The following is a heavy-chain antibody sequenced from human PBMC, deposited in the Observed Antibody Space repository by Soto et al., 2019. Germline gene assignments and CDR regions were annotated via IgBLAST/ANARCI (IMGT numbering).Heavy chain of an antibody. CDR3: ARGADHYYYMDV. J-gene: IGHJ6*03. CDR2: MNPNSGNT. CDR1: GYTFTSYD. Sequence: ASVKVSCKASGYTFTSYDINWVRQATGQGLEWMGWMNPNSGNTGYAQKFQGRVTMTRNTSISTAYMELSSLRSEDTAVYYCARGADHYYYMDVWGKGTTVTVSS. V-gene: IGHV1-8*01.